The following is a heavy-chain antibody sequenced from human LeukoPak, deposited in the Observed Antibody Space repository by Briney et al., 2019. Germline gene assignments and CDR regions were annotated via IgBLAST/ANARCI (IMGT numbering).Heavy chain of an antibody. Sequence: PGGSLRLSCETSGFTFTISAMSWVRQAPGKGLEWVSATGGSGGITYYADSVKGRFTISRDNSRNVVYMQMNSLRPEDTATYYCAKSGLCVDSSCYFGALYHYYYMDVWGRGTTVTVSS. CDR3: AKSGLCVDSSCYFGALYHYYYMDV. CDR2: TGGSGGIT. V-gene: IGHV3-23*01. J-gene: IGHJ6*03. D-gene: IGHD3-22*01. CDR1: GFTFTISA.